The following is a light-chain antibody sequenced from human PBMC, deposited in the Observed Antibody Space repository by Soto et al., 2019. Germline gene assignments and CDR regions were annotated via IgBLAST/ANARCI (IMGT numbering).Light chain of an antibody. V-gene: IGKV2-28*01. Sequence: DIVMTQSPLSLPVTPGEPASISCRSSQSLLHSNGYNYLDWYLQKPGQSPQLLIYLGSSRASGVPDRFSGSGSGTDSTLKISRVEAEDVGIYYCMQALQTPWTFGQGTKVEIK. CDR1: QSLLHSNGYNY. CDR3: MQALQTPWT. J-gene: IGKJ1*01. CDR2: LGS.